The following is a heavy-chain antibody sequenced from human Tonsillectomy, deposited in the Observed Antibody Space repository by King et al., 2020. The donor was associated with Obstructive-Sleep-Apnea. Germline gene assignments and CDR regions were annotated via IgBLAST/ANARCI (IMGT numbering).Heavy chain of an antibody. CDR3: AGAVFNITMTVI. CDR1: GGSIISGVW. V-gene: IGHV4-4*02. Sequence: QLQESSPGLVKPSGTLSLTCSVSGGSIISGVWWSWVRQPPGRGLEWIGEIFPSGSTNYNPSLKNRVTMSVDRSRSQFSLKLNSVTAADTAVYYCAGAVFNITMTVIWGRGTLVTVSS. J-gene: IGHJ1*01. CDR2: IFPSGST. D-gene: IGHD3-22*01.